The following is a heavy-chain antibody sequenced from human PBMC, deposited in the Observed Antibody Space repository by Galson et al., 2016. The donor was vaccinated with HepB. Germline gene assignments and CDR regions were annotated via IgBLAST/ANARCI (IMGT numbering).Heavy chain of an antibody. D-gene: IGHD2-15*01. Sequence: ETLSLTCAVSGVSISSSHWWTWVRQPPGKGLEWVGEIFHSGSTNYNPSLKSRVTISVDKSRNQFSLRLNSVSAADTAVYFCARGRDGNMVGYYYGLDVWGQGTTVTVSS. CDR1: GVSISSSHW. J-gene: IGHJ6*02. CDR2: IFHSGST. CDR3: ARGRDGNMVGYYYGLDV. V-gene: IGHV4-4*01.